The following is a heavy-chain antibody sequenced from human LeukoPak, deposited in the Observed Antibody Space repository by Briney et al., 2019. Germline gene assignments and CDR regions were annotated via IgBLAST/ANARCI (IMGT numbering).Heavy chain of an antibody. CDR3: ARSSTVTNPYYYYGMDV. CDR2: INPNRGDT. Sequence: GASVKVSCKASGYPFTGQYMHWVRQAPGQGLEWMGWINPNRGDTYYAQKFQDSFTMTRDTSSSTAYMELRRLTSDDTAVYYCARSSTVTNPYYYYGMDVWGQGTTVTVSS. V-gene: IGHV1-2*02. D-gene: IGHD4-17*01. J-gene: IGHJ6*02. CDR1: GYPFTGQY.